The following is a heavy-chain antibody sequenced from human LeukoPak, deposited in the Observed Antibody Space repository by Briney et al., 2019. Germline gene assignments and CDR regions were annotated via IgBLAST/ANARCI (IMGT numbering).Heavy chain of an antibody. Sequence: PSETLSLTCTVSGGSISSYYWSWIRQPPGKGLEWIGYIYYSGSTNYNPSLKSRVTISVDTSKNQFSLKLSSVTAADTAVYYCARGQRYCSNTSCQNWFDPWGQGTLVTVSS. D-gene: IGHD2-2*01. CDR1: GGSISSYY. CDR2: IYYSGST. J-gene: IGHJ5*02. V-gene: IGHV4-59*01. CDR3: ARGQRYCSNTSCQNWFDP.